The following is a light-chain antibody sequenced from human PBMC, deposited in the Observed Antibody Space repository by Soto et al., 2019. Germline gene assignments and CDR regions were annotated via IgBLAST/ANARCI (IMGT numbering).Light chain of an antibody. J-gene: IGLJ2*01. CDR1: SGRIASNY. CDR3: HSYDSDNVI. CDR2: DDN. Sequence: NFMLTQPHSVSESPGKTVTISCTRSSGRIASNYVQWYQQRPGSAPTSVIYDDNQRPSGVPDRFSGSIDSSSNSASLTISGLKTEDEADYYCHSYDSDNVIFGGGTKLTVL. V-gene: IGLV6-57*04.